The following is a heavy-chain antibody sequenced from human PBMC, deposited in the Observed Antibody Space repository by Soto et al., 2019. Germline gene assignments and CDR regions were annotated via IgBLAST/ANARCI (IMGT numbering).Heavy chain of an antibody. J-gene: IGHJ4*01. CDR1: GGTFSSYA. Sequence: SVKVSCKASGGTFSSYAISWVRQAPGQGLEWMGGIIPIFGTANYAQKFQGRVTITADESTSTAYMELSSLRSEDTAVYYCARDFYYDSSGLGGFDYRGHVPLFTVSS. CDR3: ARDFYYDSSGLGGFDY. CDR2: IIPIFGTA. D-gene: IGHD3-22*01. V-gene: IGHV1-69*13.